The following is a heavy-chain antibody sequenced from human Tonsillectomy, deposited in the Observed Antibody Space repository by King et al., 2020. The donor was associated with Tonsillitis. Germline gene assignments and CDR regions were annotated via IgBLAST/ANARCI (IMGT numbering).Heavy chain of an antibody. Sequence: VTLKESGPVLVKPTETLTLTCTVSGFSLSNARMGVSWIRQPPGKALEWLAHIFSNDDKSYSTSLKSRLTISKDTSKSQVVLTMTNMDPVDIATYFCARTRLDMRDAFDIWGQGTMVTVSS. CDR2: IFSNDDK. CDR1: GFSLSNARMG. CDR3: ARTRLDMRDAFDI. J-gene: IGHJ3*02. D-gene: IGHD3/OR15-3a*01. V-gene: IGHV2-26*01.